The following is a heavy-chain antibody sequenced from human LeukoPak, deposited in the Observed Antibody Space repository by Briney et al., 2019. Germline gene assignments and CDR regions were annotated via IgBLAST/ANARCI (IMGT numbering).Heavy chain of an antibody. Sequence: SETLSLTCTVSGGSISSYYWSWIRQPAGKGLEWIGRIYTSGSTNYNPSLKSRVTMSVDTSKNQFSLKLGSVTAADTAVYYCARGASYYYDSSGYSLVFQHWGQGTLVTVSS. CDR2: IYTSGST. CDR1: GGSISSYY. D-gene: IGHD3-22*01. CDR3: ARGASYYYDSSGYSLVFQH. J-gene: IGHJ1*01. V-gene: IGHV4-4*07.